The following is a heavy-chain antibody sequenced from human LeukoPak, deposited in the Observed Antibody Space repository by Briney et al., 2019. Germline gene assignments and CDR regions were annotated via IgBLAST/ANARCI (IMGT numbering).Heavy chain of an antibody. CDR3: VNSRYDFWSGFYYYYYGMDV. CDR1: GFDFSSNW. CDR2: IKGDGIST. J-gene: IGHJ6*02. D-gene: IGHD3-3*01. V-gene: IGHV3-74*01. Sequence: PGGSLRLSCAASGFDFSSNWMHWVRHAPGQGLVWVSRIKGDGISTYYADSVKGRFTISRDNSKNTLYLQMSSLRAEDTAVYYCVNSRYDFWSGFYYYYYGMDVWGQGTTVTVSS.